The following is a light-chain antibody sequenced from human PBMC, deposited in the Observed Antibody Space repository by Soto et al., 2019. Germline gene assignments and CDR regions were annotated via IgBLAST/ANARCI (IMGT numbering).Light chain of an antibody. CDR2: EVS. CDR1: GSDVGGYNY. V-gene: IGLV2-14*01. CDR3: SSYTSTSTYV. Sequence: QSALTQPASVSGSPGQSITISCTGTGSDVGGYNYVSWYQQHPGKAPKLMIYEVSNRPSGVSNRFSGSKSGNTASLTISGLQAEHEADHYCSSYTSTSTYVFGTGTKLTVL. J-gene: IGLJ1*01.